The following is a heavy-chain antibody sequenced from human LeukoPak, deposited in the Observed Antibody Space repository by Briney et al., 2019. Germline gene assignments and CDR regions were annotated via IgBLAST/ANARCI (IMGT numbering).Heavy chain of an antibody. CDR3: AGDSSGYYSWSGFSDY. CDR1: GFTFSSYW. J-gene: IGHJ4*02. V-gene: IGHV3-74*01. CDR2: INGDGSST. Sequence: GGSLRLSCVASGFTFSSYWMHWVRQAPGKGLVWVSRINGDGSSTSYADSVKGRFTISRDNAKNTLYLQMNSLRAEDTAVYYCAGDSSGYYSWSGFSDYWGQGTLVTVSS. D-gene: IGHD3-22*01.